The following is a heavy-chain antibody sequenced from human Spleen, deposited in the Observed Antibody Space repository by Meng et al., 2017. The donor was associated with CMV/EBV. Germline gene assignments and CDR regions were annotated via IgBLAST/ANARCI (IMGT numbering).Heavy chain of an antibody. CDR3: ARCHYNSNYHADGLDV. CDR1: GYTFTTYF. J-gene: IGHJ6*02. D-gene: IGHD3-10*01. Sequence: ASVKVSCKASGYTFTTYFMHWVRQAPGQGLEWLGIVSPLSGSTTYAPKFQGRLTMTRDTSTKTFYMELSSLRSDDTATYYCARCHYNSNYHADGLDVWGQGTTVTVSS. CDR2: VSPLSGST. V-gene: IGHV1-46*01.